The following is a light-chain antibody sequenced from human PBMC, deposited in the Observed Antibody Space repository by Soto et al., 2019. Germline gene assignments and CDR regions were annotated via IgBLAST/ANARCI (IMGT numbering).Light chain of an antibody. V-gene: IGLV1-44*01. CDR1: SSNIGSGS. J-gene: IGLJ1*01. CDR3: AAWDDSLNGLYV. CDR2: NNN. Sequence: QSVLTQPPSSSGTPGQRVTISCSGSSSNIGSGSVNWYQQVPGTAPKLLIYNNNQWPSGVPDRFSGSKSGNSASLAIRGLQSEDEAYYYSAAWDDSLNGLYVFGRGTTLNVL.